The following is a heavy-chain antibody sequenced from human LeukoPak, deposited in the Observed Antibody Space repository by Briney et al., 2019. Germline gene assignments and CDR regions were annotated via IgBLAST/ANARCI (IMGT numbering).Heavy chain of an antibody. J-gene: IGHJ6*02. CDR1: GGSISSYY. D-gene: IGHD4-17*01. CDR2: IYYSGST. Sequence: SETLSLTCTVSGGSISSYYWSWIRQPPGKGLEWIGYIYYSGSTNYNPSLKSRVTISVDTSKNQLSLKLSSVTAADTAVYYCARLGPVRSNYYYGMDVWGQGTTVTVSS. CDR3: ARLGPVRSNYYYGMDV. V-gene: IGHV4-59*08.